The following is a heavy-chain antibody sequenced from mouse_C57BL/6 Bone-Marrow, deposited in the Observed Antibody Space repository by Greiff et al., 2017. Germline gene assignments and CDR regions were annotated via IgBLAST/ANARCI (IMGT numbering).Heavy chain of an antibody. CDR1: GYAFSSYW. CDR3: ARGSYDAWFAY. CDR2: ISPGDGDT. V-gene: IGHV1-80*01. J-gene: IGHJ3*01. Sequence: QVQLKQSGAELVKPGASVKISCKASGYAFSSYWLNWVKQRPGKGLEWIGQISPGDGDTNYTGTFKGTFTLTADKSCSTAYMKLSSLTSEVTAVYICARGSYDAWFAYWGQGTLVTVSA. D-gene: IGHD2-3*01.